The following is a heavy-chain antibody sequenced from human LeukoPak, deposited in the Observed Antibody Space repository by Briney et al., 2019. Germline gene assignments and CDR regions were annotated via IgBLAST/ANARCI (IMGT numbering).Heavy chain of an antibody. Sequence: ASVKVSCKASGYTFTSYDINWVLQATGQGLEWMGWMNPNSGNTGYAQKFQGRVTITRNTSISTAYMELSSLRSEDTAVYYCARGGGIAVAGNWFDPWGQGTLVTVSS. CDR3: ARGGGIAVAGNWFDP. D-gene: IGHD6-19*01. CDR2: MNPNSGNT. J-gene: IGHJ5*02. CDR1: GYTFTSYD. V-gene: IGHV1-8*03.